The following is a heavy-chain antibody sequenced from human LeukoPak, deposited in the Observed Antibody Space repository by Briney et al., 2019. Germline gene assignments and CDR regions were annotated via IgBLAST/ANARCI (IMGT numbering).Heavy chain of an antibody. CDR1: GFTFSSYE. J-gene: IGHJ4*02. V-gene: IGHV3-7*01. Sequence: PGGSLRLSCAASGFTFSSYEMNWVRQAPGKGPEWVANIKQDGSEKYYVDSVKGRFTISRDNAKNSLYLQMNSLRAEDTAVYYCARVSPNTVTTLQYFDYWGQGTLVTVSS. CDR2: IKQDGSEK. D-gene: IGHD4-17*01. CDR3: ARVSPNTVTTLQYFDY.